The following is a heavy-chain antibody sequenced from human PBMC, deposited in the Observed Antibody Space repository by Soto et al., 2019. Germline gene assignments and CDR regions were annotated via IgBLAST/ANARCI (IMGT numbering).Heavy chain of an antibody. Sequence: QVQLQESGPGLVKPSQTLSLTCTVSGASMSSGGYYWTWIRQSPGKGLEWIGYIYYSGSTYYNPSLEXRXAXSXXTSRSRFSLTLHSVTAADTAIYHCARDLHNQSFDPWCQGALVTVSS. V-gene: IGHV4-31*03. J-gene: IGHJ5*02. D-gene: IGHD1-1*01. CDR1: GASMSSGGYY. CDR2: IYYSGST. CDR3: ARDLHNQSFDP.